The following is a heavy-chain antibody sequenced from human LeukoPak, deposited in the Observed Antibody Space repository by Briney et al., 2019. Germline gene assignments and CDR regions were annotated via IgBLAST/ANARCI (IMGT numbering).Heavy chain of an antibody. CDR1: GGSFSGYY. CDR2: INHSGST. D-gene: IGHD3-9*01. CDR3: ARGPLYYDILTGHYYYYYYIDV. Sequence: SETLSLTCAVYGGSFSGYYWSWIRQPPGKGLEWIGEINHSGSTNYNPSLKSRVTISVDTSKNQFSLKLSSVTAADTAVYYCARGPLYYDILTGHYYYYYYIDVWGKGTTVTVSS. V-gene: IGHV4-34*01. J-gene: IGHJ6*03.